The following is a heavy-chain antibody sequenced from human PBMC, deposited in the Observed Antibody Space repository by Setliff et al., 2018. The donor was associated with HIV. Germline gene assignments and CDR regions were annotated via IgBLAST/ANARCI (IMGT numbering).Heavy chain of an antibody. CDR3: ASDSPTARFEEVSEHFYFYMDV. CDR2: IIPIYGTA. D-gene: IGHD3-10*01. J-gene: IGHJ6*03. V-gene: IGHV1-69*13. CDR1: GGAYPTFA. Sequence: SVKVSCKASGGAYPTFAFNWVWQAPGQGLEWMGGIIPIYGTANYAQRFLGRATITADGSTSTMELTSLTSEDTAVYYCASDSPTARFEEVSEHFYFYMDVWGRGTTVTVSS.